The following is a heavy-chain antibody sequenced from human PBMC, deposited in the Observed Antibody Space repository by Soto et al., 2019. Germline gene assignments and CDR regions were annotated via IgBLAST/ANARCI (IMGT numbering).Heavy chain of an antibody. J-gene: IGHJ4*02. CDR3: ARGPDMSDLTDPGLYYFDY. Sequence: QVQLQESGPGLVKPSETLSLTCTVSGGSVSSGSYYWIWIRQPPGKGLEWIGYIYYSGSTNYNPSLKSLVTISVDASKNQFSLKLSSVTAADTAVYYCARGPDMSDLTDPGLYYFDYWGQGTLVTVSS. CDR2: IYYSGST. CDR1: GGSVSSGSYY. D-gene: IGHD3-9*01. V-gene: IGHV4-61*01.